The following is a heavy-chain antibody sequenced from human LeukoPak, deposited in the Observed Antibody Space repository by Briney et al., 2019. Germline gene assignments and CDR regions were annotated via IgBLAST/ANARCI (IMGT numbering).Heavy chain of an antibody. CDR1: GYTFTSYY. Sequence: GASVKVSCKASGYTFTSYYMHWVRQAPGQGLEWMGIINPSGGSTSYAQKFQGRVTITADESTSTAYMELSSLRSEDTAVYYCARDGDTATFDYWGQGTLVTVSS. V-gene: IGHV1-46*01. J-gene: IGHJ4*02. CDR2: INPSGGST. D-gene: IGHD5-18*01. CDR3: ARDGDTATFDY.